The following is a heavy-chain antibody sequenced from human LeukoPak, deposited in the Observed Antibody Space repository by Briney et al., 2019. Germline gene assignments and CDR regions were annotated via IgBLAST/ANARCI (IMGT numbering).Heavy chain of an antibody. D-gene: IGHD5-18*01. CDR3: ARVDTDNYYYYYGMDV. Sequence: ASVKVSCKASGGTFSSYAISWVRQAPGQGLEWMGRIIPILDIANYAQKFQGRVTITADKSTSTAYMELSSLRSEDTAVYYCARVDTDNYYYYYGMDVWGQGTTVTVSS. CDR1: GGTFSSYA. J-gene: IGHJ6*02. CDR2: IIPILDIA. V-gene: IGHV1-69*04.